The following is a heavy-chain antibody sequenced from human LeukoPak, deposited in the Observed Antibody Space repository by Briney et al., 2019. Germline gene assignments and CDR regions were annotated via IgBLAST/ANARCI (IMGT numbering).Heavy chain of an antibody. CDR1: GFTFSSYS. CDR2: ISSSSSYI. CDR3: ARDMHSSWYLAPPDY. D-gene: IGHD6-13*01. J-gene: IGHJ4*02. Sequence: GGSLRLSCAASGFTFSSYSMNWVRQAPGKGLEWVSSISSSSSYIYYADSVKGRFTISRDNAKNSLYLQMNSLRAEDTAVYYCARDMHSSWYLAPPDYWGQGTLVTVSS. V-gene: IGHV3-21*01.